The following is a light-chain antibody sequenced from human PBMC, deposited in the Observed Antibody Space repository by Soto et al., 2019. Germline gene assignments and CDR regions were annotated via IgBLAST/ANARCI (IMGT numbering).Light chain of an antibody. CDR2: GAS. J-gene: IGKJ5*01. CDR1: QSVSSN. V-gene: IGKV3-15*01. CDR3: QQYNNWPVT. Sequence: EIVMTQSPSTLSWSPGERGTLSCRASQSVSSNLAWYQQKPGQAPRLLIYGASTRATGIPARFSGSGSGTEFTLTISSLQSEDFAVYYCQQYNNWPVTFGQGTRLEIK.